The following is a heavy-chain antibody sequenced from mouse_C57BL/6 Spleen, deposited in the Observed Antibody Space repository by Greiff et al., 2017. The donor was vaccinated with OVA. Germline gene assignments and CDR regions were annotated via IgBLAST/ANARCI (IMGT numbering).Heavy chain of an antibody. CDR2: INYDGSST. J-gene: IGHJ1*03. D-gene: IGHD1-1*01. Sequence: EVHLVASEGGLVQPGSSMKLSCTASGFTFSDYYMAWVRQVPEKGLEWVANINYDGSSTYYLDSLKSRFIISRDNAKNILYLQMSSLKSEDTATYYCARDITTVARYFDVWGTGTTVTVSS. CDR3: ARDITTVARYFDV. CDR1: GFTFSDYY. V-gene: IGHV5-16*01.